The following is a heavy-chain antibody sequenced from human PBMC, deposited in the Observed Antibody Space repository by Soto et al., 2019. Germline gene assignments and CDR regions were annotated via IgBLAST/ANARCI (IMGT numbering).Heavy chain of an antibody. CDR1: GGTFSSYA. D-gene: IGHD6-13*01. J-gene: IGHJ6*02. CDR3: AGVGYSSSWYPYPGYYYYGMDV. Sequence: QVQLVQSGAEVKKPGSSVKVSCKASGGTFSSYAISWVRQAPGQGLEWMGGIIPIFGTANYAQKFQGRVTITADESTSTAYMELSSLRSEDTAVYYCAGVGYSSSWYPYPGYYYYGMDVWGQGTTVTVSS. CDR2: IIPIFGTA. V-gene: IGHV1-69*01.